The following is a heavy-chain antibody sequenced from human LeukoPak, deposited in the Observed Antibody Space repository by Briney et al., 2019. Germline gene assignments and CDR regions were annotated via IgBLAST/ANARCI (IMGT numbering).Heavy chain of an antibody. CDR2: IKQDGSQR. D-gene: IGHD6-13*01. CDR1: GFSFSNFW. CDR3: ARDRDSSWYPYLDQ. Sequence: GESLRLSCVASGFSFSNFWMSWVRQAPGERPEWLTNIKQDGSQRYYVDSVGGRFTISRDNAKNSLYLQMNSLRAEDTAVYYCARDRDSSWYPYLDQWGQGTLVTVSS. V-gene: IGHV3-7*03. J-gene: IGHJ4*02.